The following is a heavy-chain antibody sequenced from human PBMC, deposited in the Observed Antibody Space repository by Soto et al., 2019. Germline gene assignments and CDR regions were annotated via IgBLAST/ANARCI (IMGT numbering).Heavy chain of an antibody. D-gene: IGHD2-21*02. CDR3: AREFGDSLAFDI. J-gene: IGHJ3*02. CDR1: GYTFTSYG. Sequence: GAPVKVSCKASGYTFTSYGISWVRQAPGQGLEWMGWVSAYNGNTNYAQKLQGRGTLTTDTSPSTPYMELRGLRSDDTAGYYCAREFGDSLAFDIWGKGTMVTVSS. CDR2: VSAYNGNT. V-gene: IGHV1-18*01.